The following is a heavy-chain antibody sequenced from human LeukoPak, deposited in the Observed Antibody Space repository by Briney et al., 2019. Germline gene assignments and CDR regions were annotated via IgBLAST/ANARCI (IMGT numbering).Heavy chain of an antibody. J-gene: IGHJ6*02. CDR1: GDSVFSNSAA. CDR2: TYYRSKWYN. V-gene: IGHV6-1*01. D-gene: IGHD5-12*01. Sequence: SQTLSLTCAISGDSVFSNSAAWNWIRQSPSRGLGWLGRTYYRSKWYNDYAVSVKSRITINPDTSKNQFSLQLKSVTPEDTAVYYCARARIDSGYDLLGYYYYGMDVWGQGTTVTVS. CDR3: ARARIDSGYDLLGYYYYGMDV.